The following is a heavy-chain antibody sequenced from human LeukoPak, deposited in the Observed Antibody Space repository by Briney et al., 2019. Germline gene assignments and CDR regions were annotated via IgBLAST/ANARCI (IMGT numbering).Heavy chain of an antibody. CDR2: IYTIVST. D-gene: IGHD2-15*01. CDR3: ARDGGSPAYFQH. V-gene: IGHV4-4*07. CDR1: GGSISSYY. Sequence: ETLPLTSTVSGGSISSYYWSWLRQPAGKGLECIGRIYTIVSTNYNPSLNSRVTRSVDTSKNQFSLKLSSVTAADTAVYYCARDGGSPAYFQHWGQGTLVIVSS. J-gene: IGHJ1*01.